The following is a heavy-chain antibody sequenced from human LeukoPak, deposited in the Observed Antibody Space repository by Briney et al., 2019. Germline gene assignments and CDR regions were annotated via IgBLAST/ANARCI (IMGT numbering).Heavy chain of an antibody. V-gene: IGHV3-23*01. J-gene: IGHJ3*02. CDR3: AKSRLSGINDAFDI. CDR2: ISGSAVLT. D-gene: IGHD3-3*01. Sequence: GGSLRLSCAASGLSFINYGMTWVRQAPGKGLEWVSAISGSAVLTFYADSVKGRFTISRDNSKNTLYLQMKSLRAEDTAVYYCAKSRLSGINDAFDIWGQGRMVTVSS. CDR1: GLSFINYG.